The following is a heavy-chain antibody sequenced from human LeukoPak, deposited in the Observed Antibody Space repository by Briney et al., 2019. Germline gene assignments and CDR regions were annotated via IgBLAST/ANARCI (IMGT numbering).Heavy chain of an antibody. Sequence: PGGSLRLSCAASGFTFSSYAMHWVRQAPGKGLEWVAVISYDGSNKYYADSVKGRLTISRDNSKNTLYLQMNSLRAEDTAVYYCAKGRYDSSGFNWAAWGQGTLVTVSS. CDR1: GFTFSSYA. CDR3: AKGRYDSSGFNWAA. V-gene: IGHV3-30-3*01. D-gene: IGHD3-22*01. J-gene: IGHJ4*02. CDR2: ISYDGSNK.